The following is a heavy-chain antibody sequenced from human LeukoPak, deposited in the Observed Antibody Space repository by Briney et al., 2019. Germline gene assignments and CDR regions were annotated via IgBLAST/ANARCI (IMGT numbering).Heavy chain of an antibody. CDR3: AKDITTVVTLXDYXXXRSXYGMDV. V-gene: IGHV3-43*01. Sequence: GGSLRLSCAASGFTFDDYTMHWVRQAPGKGLEWVSLISWDGGSTYYADSVKGRFTISRDNSKNSLYLQMNSLRTEDTALYYCAKDITTVVTLXDYXXXRSXYGMDVWGQGTTVTVXS. CDR2: ISWDGGST. CDR1: GFTFDDYT. D-gene: IGHD4-23*01. J-gene: IGHJ6*02.